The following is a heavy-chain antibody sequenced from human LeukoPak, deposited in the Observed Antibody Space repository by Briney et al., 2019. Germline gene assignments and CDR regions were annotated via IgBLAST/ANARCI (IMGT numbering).Heavy chain of an antibody. CDR3: ARDFIVGANYYYYVDV. CDR1: GFTFSSYA. J-gene: IGHJ6*03. D-gene: IGHD1-26*01. V-gene: IGHV3-30*01. CDR2: ISYDGSNK. Sequence: GGSLRLSCAASGFTFSSYAMHWVRQAPGKGLEWVAVISYDGSNKYYADSVKGRFTISRDNSKNTLYLQMNSLRAEDTAVYYCARDFIVGANYYYYVDVWGKGTTVTVSS.